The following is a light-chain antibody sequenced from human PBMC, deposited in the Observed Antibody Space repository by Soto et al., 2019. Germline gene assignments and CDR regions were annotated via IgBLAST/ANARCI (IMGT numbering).Light chain of an antibody. V-gene: IGKV3-20*01. J-gene: IGKJ1*01. CDR1: QTVGNNY. Sequence: EIVLTQSPGILSLSPGERATLSCRASQTVGNNYLAWYQQKPGQAPSLLVDDASRRAASIPDRFSGSGSGADFTLTINRLETEDFALYYCQQCATSPRTFGQGTKVEIK. CDR2: DAS. CDR3: QQCATSPRT.